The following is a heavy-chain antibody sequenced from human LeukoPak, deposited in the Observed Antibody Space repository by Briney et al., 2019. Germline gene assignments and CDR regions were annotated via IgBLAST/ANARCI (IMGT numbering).Heavy chain of an antibody. Sequence: GGSLRLSCAASGFTFSSYGMHWVRQAPGKGLEWVSAISGSGGSTYYADSVKGRFTISRDNSKNTLYLQMNSLRAEDTAVYYCAKDSSITMIVVVITYFDYWGQGTLVIVSS. CDR1: GFTFSSYG. CDR2: ISGSGGST. CDR3: AKDSSITMIVVVITYFDY. V-gene: IGHV3-23*01. D-gene: IGHD3-22*01. J-gene: IGHJ4*02.